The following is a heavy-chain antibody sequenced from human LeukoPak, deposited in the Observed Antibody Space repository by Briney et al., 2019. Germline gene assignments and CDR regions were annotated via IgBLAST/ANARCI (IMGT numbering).Heavy chain of an antibody. J-gene: IGHJ4*02. D-gene: IGHD6-25*01. Sequence: GASVKVSCKASGYTFNTYGISWVRQAPGQGLEWMGWISTYNGDVIYVQNLQGRVIMTTDTSTSTAYMELMSLRSDDTAVYYCLRDAQRPRLTPDYWGQGTLVTVSS. CDR1: GYTFNTYG. CDR3: LRDAQRPRLTPDY. V-gene: IGHV1-18*01. CDR2: ISTYNGDV.